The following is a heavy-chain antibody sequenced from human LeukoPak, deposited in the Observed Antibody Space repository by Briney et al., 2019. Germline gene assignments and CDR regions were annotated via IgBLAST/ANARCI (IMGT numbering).Heavy chain of an antibody. V-gene: IGHV1-46*01. D-gene: IGHD3-3*01. CDR2: INPSGGST. Sequence: GASVKVSCKASGYTFTNYYMHWVRQAPGQGLEWMGIINPSGGSTSYAQKFQGRVTMTRDMSTSTVYMELSSLRSEDTAVYYCALGPYYDFWSGYYPTRSPYYYMDVWGKGTTVTVSS. CDR3: ALGPYYDFWSGYYPTRSPYYYMDV. J-gene: IGHJ6*03. CDR1: GYTFTNYY.